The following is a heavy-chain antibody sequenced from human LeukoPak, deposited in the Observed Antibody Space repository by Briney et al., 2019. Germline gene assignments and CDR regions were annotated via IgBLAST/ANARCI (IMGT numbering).Heavy chain of an antibody. Sequence: GESLKISCKGSGYSFITYWIGWVRQMPGKGLEWMGIIYPGDSDTRYSPSFQGQVTISADKSISTAYLQWSSLKASDTATYYCARTEVAVAGTAFDYWGQGTLVTVSS. V-gene: IGHV5-51*01. D-gene: IGHD6-19*01. CDR1: GYSFITYW. CDR2: IYPGDSDT. J-gene: IGHJ4*02. CDR3: ARTEVAVAGTAFDY.